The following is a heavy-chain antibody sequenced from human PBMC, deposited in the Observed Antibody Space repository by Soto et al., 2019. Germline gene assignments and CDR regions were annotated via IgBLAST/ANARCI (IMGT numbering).Heavy chain of an antibody. CDR2: ISGDATTT. D-gene: IGHD3-10*01. J-gene: IGHJ4*02. Sequence: GGSLRLSCAASGFRFSDHYMTWIRQAPGKGLEWVSKISGDATTTYYADSVKGRFTVSRDNAKNSVYLQMNSLRAEDTAVYYCASDPYYYASGFWGQGTLVTVSS. CDR1: GFRFSDHY. V-gene: IGHV3-11*01. CDR3: ASDPYYYASGF.